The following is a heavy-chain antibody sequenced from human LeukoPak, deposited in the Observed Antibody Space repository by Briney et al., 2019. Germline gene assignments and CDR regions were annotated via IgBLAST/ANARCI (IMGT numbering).Heavy chain of an antibody. CDR2: ITGSGGRT. CDR1: GFTFRTYA. J-gene: IGHJ4*02. Sequence: GGSLRLSCAASGFTFRTYAMSWVRQAPGKGLEWISTITGSGGRTYYTDSVKGRFTISRDNSKNTLFLQMDSLRAEDTAGYYCAKDPADYRGWFDYWGQGTLVTVSS. D-gene: IGHD4-11*01. CDR3: AKDPADYRGWFDY. V-gene: IGHV3-23*01.